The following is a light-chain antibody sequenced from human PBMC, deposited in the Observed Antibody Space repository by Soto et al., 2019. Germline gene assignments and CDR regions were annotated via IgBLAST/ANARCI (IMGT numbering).Light chain of an antibody. CDR3: QQYDNWPLT. J-gene: IGKJ1*01. CDR2: GAS. CDR1: QSLSDN. V-gene: IGKV3-15*01. Sequence: EIVMTQSPDTLSVSPGERASLSCRASQSLSDNLAWHQQKPGQAPRLLIYGASTRATGIPARFSGSGSGTEFTLTISSLQSEDFAVYYCQQYDNWPLTFGQGTKVDIK.